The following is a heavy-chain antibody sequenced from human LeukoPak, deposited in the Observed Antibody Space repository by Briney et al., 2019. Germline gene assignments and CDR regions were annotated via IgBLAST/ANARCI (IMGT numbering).Heavy chain of an antibody. D-gene: IGHD3-3*01. CDR2: ISSSSSYI. V-gene: IGHV3-21*04. CDR1: GFTFSSYS. J-gene: IGHJ4*02. Sequence: GGSLRLSCAASGFTFSSYSMNWVRQAPGKGLEWVSSISSSSSYIYYADSVKGRFTNSRDNAKNSLYLQMNSLRAEDTAVYYCARGYYDFWSGYPIWGQGTLVTVSS. CDR3: ARGYYDFWSGYPI.